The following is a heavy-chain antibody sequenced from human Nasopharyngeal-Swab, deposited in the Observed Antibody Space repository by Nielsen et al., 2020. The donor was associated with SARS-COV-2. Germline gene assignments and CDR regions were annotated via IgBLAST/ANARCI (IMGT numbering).Heavy chain of an antibody. Sequence: GESLKISCAASGFTFSSYGMHWVRQAPGKGLEWVAVISYDGSNKYYADSVKGRFTITRDNSKNTLYLQMNSLRAEDTDVYYCANPAYGDYWDYFDYWGQGTLVTVSS. D-gene: IGHD4-17*01. CDR2: ISYDGSNK. V-gene: IGHV3-30*18. CDR1: GFTFSSYG. CDR3: ANPAYGDYWDYFDY. J-gene: IGHJ4*02.